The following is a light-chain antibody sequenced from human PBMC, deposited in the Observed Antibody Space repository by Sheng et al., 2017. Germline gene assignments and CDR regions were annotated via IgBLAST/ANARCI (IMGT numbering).Light chain of an antibody. CDR3: SSFTSSSTV. CDR1: VSDVGAYNY. J-gene: IGLJ1*01. Sequence: QSALAQPASVSGSPGQSITISCTGTVSDVGAYNYVSWYQQHPGKAPKLLIFDVSIRPSGISNRFSASKSGNTASLTISGLQSEDEADYYCSSFTSSSTVFGTGTKVTVL. V-gene: IGLV2-14*03. CDR2: DVS.